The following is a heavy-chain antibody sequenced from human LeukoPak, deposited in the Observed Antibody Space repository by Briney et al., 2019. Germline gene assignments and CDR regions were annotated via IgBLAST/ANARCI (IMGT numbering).Heavy chain of an antibody. CDR1: GFTFSSYS. Sequence: GGSLRLSCAASGFTFSSYSMNCVRQAPGKGLEWVSSISSSSSYIYYADSVKGRFTISRDNAKNSLYLQMNSLRAEDTAVYYCASTQNYYGSGSYYYWGQGTLVTVSS. CDR3: ASTQNYYGSGSYYY. J-gene: IGHJ4*02. CDR2: ISSSSSYI. D-gene: IGHD3-10*01. V-gene: IGHV3-21*04.